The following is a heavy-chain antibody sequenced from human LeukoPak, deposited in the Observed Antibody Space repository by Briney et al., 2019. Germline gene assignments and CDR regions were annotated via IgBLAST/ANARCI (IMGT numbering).Heavy chain of an antibody. CDR2: IYYSGST. CDR1: GGSISSSSYY. D-gene: IGHD6-6*01. J-gene: IGHJ6*03. CDR3: ARGSGSSTFALYYYMDV. Sequence: SETLSLTCTVSGGSISSSSYYWGWIRQPPGKGLEWIGSIYYSGSTYYNPSLKSRVTISVDTSKNQFSLKLSSVTAADTAVYYCARGSGSSTFALYYYMDVWGKGTTVTVSS. V-gene: IGHV4-39*07.